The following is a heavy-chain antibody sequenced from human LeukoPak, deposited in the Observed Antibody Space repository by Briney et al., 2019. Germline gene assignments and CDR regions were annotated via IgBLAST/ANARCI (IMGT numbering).Heavy chain of an antibody. J-gene: IGHJ4*02. CDR1: GFNDGSKH. Sequence: PGASLRLSCAASGFNDGSKHMNWVRQAPGKGLEWVSGIYPGGDSYYADSLKGRFIISRDISKNTVFLQMNSLRDGDTAVYHCARLNFGDDYWGQGALVTVSS. CDR2: IYPGGDS. CDR3: ARLNFGDDY. D-gene: IGHD4-17*01. V-gene: IGHV3-53*01.